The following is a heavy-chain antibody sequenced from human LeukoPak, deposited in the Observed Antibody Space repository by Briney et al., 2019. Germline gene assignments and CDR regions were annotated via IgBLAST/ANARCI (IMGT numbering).Heavy chain of an antibody. V-gene: IGHV3-21*01. D-gene: IGHD1-14*01. CDR3: ARGPPHLSDY. J-gene: IGHJ4*02. CDR2: ISRTSTYI. CDR1: GFTFSSYG. Sequence: GGSLRLSCAASGFTFSSYGMHWVRQAPGKGLEWVSSISRTSTYIYYADSVKGRFTISRDNAKNSLYLQMNSLRAEDTALYYCARGPPHLSDYWGQGTLVTVSS.